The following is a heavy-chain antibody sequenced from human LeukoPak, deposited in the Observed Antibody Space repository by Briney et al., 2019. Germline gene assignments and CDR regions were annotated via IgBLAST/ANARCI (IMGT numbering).Heavy chain of an antibody. V-gene: IGHV3-23*01. CDR1: GFTFSSYA. CDR3: AKDDSSWFYDAFDI. Sequence: GGSLRLSCAASGFTFSSYATSWVRQAPGKGLEWVPGISGSGGSTYYADSVEGRFTISRDNSKNTVHLQMNSLRAEDTAVYYCAKDDSSWFYDAFDIWGQGTTVTVSS. J-gene: IGHJ3*02. CDR2: ISGSGGST. D-gene: IGHD6-13*01.